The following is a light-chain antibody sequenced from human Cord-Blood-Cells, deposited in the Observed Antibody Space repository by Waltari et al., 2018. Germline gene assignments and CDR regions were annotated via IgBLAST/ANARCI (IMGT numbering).Light chain of an antibody. CDR1: QSVSSSY. CDR3: QQYDSSPKT. J-gene: IGKJ1*01. Sequence: EIVLTQSPGTLSLSPGERATLSCRASQSVSSSYLAWYQKKPGQAPRLLIYGASSRATGIPARFSGSGSGTDFTLTISRLEPEDFAVYYCQQYDSSPKTFGQGTKVEIK. CDR2: GAS. V-gene: IGKV3-20*01.